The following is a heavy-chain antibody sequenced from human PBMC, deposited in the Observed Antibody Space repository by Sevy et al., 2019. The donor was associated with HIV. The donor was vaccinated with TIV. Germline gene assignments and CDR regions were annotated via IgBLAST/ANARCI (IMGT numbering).Heavy chain of an antibody. CDR1: GFTFSSYS. Sequence: GGSLRLSCAASGFTFSSYSMNWVRQAPGKGLEWVSSISSSSSYIYYADSVKGRFTISRDNAKNSLYLQMNSLRAEDTAVYYCARRGFYYDSSGYYYYPHGMDVWGQGTTVTVSS. V-gene: IGHV3-21*01. CDR3: ARRGFYYDSSGYYYYPHGMDV. J-gene: IGHJ6*02. D-gene: IGHD3-22*01. CDR2: ISSSSSYI.